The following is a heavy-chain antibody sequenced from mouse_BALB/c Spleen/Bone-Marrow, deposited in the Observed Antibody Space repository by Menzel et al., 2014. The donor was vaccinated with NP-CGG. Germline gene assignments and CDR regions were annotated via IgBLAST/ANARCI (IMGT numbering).Heavy chain of an antibody. D-gene: IGHD2-4*01. Sequence: LVESGAELVKPGASVKLSCKASGYTFTSYDINWVRQRPGQGLEWIGWIFPGDGSTKYNEKFKGKATLTTDKSSSTAYMQLSRLTSEDSAVYFCARRVYYDYDGGAWFAYWGQGTLVTVSA. CDR3: ARRVYYDYDGGAWFAY. CDR1: GYTFTSYD. J-gene: IGHJ3*01. V-gene: IGHV1-85*01. CDR2: IFPGDGST.